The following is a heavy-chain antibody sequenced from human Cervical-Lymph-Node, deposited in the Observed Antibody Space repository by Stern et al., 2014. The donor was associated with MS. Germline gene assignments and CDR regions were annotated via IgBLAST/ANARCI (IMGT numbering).Heavy chain of an antibody. CDR1: GYTFTTYW. J-gene: IGHJ4*02. V-gene: IGHV5-51*01. D-gene: IGHD5-12*01. CDR2: VYPRDSET. Sequence: EVQLVQSGAEVRKPGESLKISCKGSGYTFTTYWIGWVRQMPGRGLETIGIVYPRDSETRYSPSFQGQVTITADQSLRTAYLQWMSLKASDSAMYYCARGWPRGWMVDYWGQGTPVTVSA. CDR3: ARGWPRGWMVDY.